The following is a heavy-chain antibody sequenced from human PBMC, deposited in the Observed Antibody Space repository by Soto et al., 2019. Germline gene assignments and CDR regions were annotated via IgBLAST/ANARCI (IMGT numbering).Heavy chain of an antibody. Sequence: GGSLRLSCAASGFTFSSYAMSWVRQAPGKGLEWVSAISGSGGSTYYADSVKGRFTISRDNSKNTLYLQMNSLRAEDTAVYYCSKDLLWIGYDSSGPPWGQGTLVTVSS. V-gene: IGHV3-23*01. CDR3: SKDLLWIGYDSSGPP. D-gene: IGHD3-22*01. CDR2: ISGSGGST. J-gene: IGHJ5*02. CDR1: GFTFSSYA.